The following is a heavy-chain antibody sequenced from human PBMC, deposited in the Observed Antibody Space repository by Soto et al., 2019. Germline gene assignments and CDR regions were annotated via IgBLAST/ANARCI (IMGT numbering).Heavy chain of an antibody. J-gene: IGHJ4*02. CDR3: ANGGISINHGYEF. CDR2: IYWDDDK. CDR1: GFSVSSSGVA. V-gene: IGHV2-5*02. D-gene: IGHD2-2*03. Sequence: QITLKESGPTLVKPTQTLTLTCTCSGFSVSSSGVAVGWIRQPPGKALEWLALIYWDDDKRYSPSLKRRLTITRDTSKNQVVLTMTNMDPVDTGTYYCANGGISINHGYEFWGQGTLVTVPS.